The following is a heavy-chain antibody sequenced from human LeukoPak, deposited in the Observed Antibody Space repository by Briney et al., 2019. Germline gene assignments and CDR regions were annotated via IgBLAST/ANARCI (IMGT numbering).Heavy chain of an antibody. CDR1: GGSIRCSNC. V-gene: IGHV4-4*02. J-gene: IGHJ5*02. CDR2: IYHSGST. Sequence: SGTLSHTCACCGGSIRCSNCWRRVRQPPGKGLEWIGEIYHSGSTNYNSSLRSRVTLSVDTSKNQFSLRLSSVTAADTALYYCARQSALPESRPHLTLRHHWRQGTLVTVSS. CDR3: ARQSALPESRPHLTLRHH. D-gene: IGHD3-3*02.